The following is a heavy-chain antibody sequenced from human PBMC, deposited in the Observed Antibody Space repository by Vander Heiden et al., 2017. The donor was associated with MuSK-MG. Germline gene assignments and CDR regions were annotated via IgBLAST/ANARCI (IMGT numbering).Heavy chain of an antibody. Sequence: QVQLQQWGAGLLKPSETLSLTCTINGGSFSNYYCTWIRQLPGKGLEWIGEIHPSGSTHYNPSLSSRVTLSLDTANSQFSLKVGSVTAADTATYYCARGLDPYKGGNYWGQGTLVTVSS. CDR2: IHPSGST. V-gene: IGHV4-34*01. CDR3: ARGLDPYKGGNY. D-gene: IGHD3-16*01. J-gene: IGHJ4*02. CDR1: GGSFSNYY.